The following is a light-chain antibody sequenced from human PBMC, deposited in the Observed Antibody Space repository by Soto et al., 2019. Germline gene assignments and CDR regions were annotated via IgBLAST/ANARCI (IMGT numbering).Light chain of an antibody. CDR1: QSVNAN. Sequence: EVVMTQSPATLSVSPGERATLSCRASQSVNANLAWYQQKPGQAPRLLIHGASNRATGIPARFSGSGFGTEVILTSSILQSEDFAVYYCQQYNTWLWTFGQGTKVEI. V-gene: IGKV3-15*01. CDR2: GAS. J-gene: IGKJ1*01. CDR3: QQYNTWLWT.